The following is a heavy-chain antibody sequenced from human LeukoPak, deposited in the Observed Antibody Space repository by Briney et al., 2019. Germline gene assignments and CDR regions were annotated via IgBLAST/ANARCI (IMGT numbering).Heavy chain of an antibody. D-gene: IGHD4-17*01. Sequence: SETLSLTCAVYGGSFSGYYWSWIRQPPGKGLEWIGEINHSGSTNYNPSLKSRVTISVDTSKNQFSLKLSSVTAADTAVYYCARGDYGDYAYLVDYWGQGTLVTVSS. V-gene: IGHV4-34*01. CDR2: INHSGST. CDR1: GGSFSGYY. CDR3: ARGDYGDYAYLVDY. J-gene: IGHJ4*02.